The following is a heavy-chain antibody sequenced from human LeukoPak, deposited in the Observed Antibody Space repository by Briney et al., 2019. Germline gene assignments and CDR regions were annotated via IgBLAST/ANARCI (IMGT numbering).Heavy chain of an antibody. CDR2: ISGSGGST. CDR1: GFTFSSYA. J-gene: IGHJ6*03. V-gene: IGHV3-23*01. CDR3: AKSSTFYYYYSMDV. Sequence: GGSLRLSCAASGFTFSSYAMSWVRQAPGKGLEWVSAISGSGGSTYYADSVKGGFTISRDNSKNTLYLQMNSLRAEDTAVYYCAKSSTFYYYYSMDVWGKGTTVTVSS.